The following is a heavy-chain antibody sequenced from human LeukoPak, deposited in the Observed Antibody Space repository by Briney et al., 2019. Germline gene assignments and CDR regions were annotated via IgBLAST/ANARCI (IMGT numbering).Heavy chain of an antibody. CDR3: ARDSREYYYDSSGYYTPNNWFDP. J-gene: IGHJ5*02. D-gene: IGHD3-22*01. CDR1: GYTFTGYY. V-gene: IGHV7-4-1*02. CDR2: INTNAGNP. Sequence: ASVKVSCKASGYTFTGYYMHWVRQAPGQGLEWMGWINTNAGNPTYAQGFTGRFVFSLDTSVSTAYLQISSLKAEDTAVYYCARDSREYYYDSSGYYTPNNWFDPWGQGTLVTVSS.